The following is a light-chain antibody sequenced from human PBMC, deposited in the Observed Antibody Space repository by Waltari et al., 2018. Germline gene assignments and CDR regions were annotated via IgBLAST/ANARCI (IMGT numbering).Light chain of an antibody. J-gene: IGKJ4*01. V-gene: IGKV1-5*03. CDR3: QQYNSYPLT. CDR1: QSISSW. Sequence: DIQMTQSPSTLSASVGDRVTITCRASQSISSWLAWYQQKSGKAPKLMIYKASSLESGVPSRFSGSGSGTEFTLTISSPQPDDFATYYCQQYNSYPLTFGGGTKVEIK. CDR2: KAS.